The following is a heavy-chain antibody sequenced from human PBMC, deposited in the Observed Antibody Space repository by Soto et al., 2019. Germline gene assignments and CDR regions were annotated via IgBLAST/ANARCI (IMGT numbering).Heavy chain of an antibody. D-gene: IGHD3-16*01. CDR1: VYTFTSYG. J-gene: IGHJ6*02. CDR2: ISSYSVKA. Sequence: GXSVKVSSKASVYTFTSYGITWVRQAPGQGLEWMGWISSYSVKASNAQKFEGRLTMTTETSTTTAYMELRSLRSDDTAVYYCARNTFSHYYGLDVWGQGTSVTAS. CDR3: ARNTFSHYYGLDV. V-gene: IGHV1-18*01.